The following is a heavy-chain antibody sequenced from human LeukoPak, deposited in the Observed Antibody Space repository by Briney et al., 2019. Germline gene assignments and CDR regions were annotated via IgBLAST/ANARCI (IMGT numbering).Heavy chain of an antibody. V-gene: IGHV1-69*01. CDR2: IIPIFGTA. Sequence: SVNVSCKASGGTFSSYAISWVRQAPGQGLEWMGGIIPIFGTANYAQKFQGRVTITADESTSTAYMEPSSLRSEDTAVYYCARSSSWEAKNFDYWGQGTLVTASS. J-gene: IGHJ4*02. D-gene: IGHD6-13*01. CDR3: ARSSSWEAKNFDY. CDR1: GGTFSSYA.